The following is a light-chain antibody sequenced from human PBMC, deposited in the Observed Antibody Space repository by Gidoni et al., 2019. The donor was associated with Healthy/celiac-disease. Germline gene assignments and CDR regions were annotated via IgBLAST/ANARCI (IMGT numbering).Light chain of an antibody. Sequence: QSALTQPAPVSGSPGQSITISCTGTSSDVGGYNYVSWYQQHPGKAPKLMIYEVSNRHSGVSNRFSGSKSGNTASLTRSGLQAEDEADYYCSSYTSSSTLGVFGGGTKLTV. CDR1: SSDVGGYNY. V-gene: IGLV2-14*01. J-gene: IGLJ3*02. CDR3: SSYTSSSTLGV. CDR2: EVS.